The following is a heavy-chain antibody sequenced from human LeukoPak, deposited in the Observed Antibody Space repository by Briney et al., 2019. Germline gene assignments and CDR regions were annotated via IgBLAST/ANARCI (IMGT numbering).Heavy chain of an antibody. Sequence: LQSLSLTCTVSGGSISSGGYYWSWIRQHPRKGLEWIGYIYYSGSTYYNPSLKSRVTISVDTSKNQFSLKLSSVTAADTAVYYCAREVSAAGTVKWFDYWGQGTLVTVSS. CDR1: GGSISSGGYY. D-gene: IGHD6-13*01. CDR3: AREVSAAGTVKWFDY. V-gene: IGHV4-31*03. J-gene: IGHJ4*02. CDR2: IYYSGST.